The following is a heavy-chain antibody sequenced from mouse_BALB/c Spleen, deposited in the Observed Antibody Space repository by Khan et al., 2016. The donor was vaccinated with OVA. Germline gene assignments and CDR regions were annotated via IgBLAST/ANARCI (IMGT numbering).Heavy chain of an antibody. D-gene: IGHD2-1*01. V-gene: IGHV1S132*01. Sequence: QVQLQQSGAELVKPGTSVKLSCKTAGYTFPSYWIQWVKQRPGQGLGWIGLIFPGTGTTYYNENFKDKATLTVDTSSNSAYLQLTSLTSEDSAVYFCASGYFGNGVFAYWGQGTLVTVSP. CDR1: GYTFPSYW. J-gene: IGHJ3*01. CDR3: ASGYFGNGVFAY. CDR2: IFPGTGTT.